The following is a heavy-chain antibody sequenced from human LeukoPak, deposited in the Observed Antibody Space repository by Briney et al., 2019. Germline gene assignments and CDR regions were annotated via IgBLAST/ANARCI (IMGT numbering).Heavy chain of an antibody. CDR3: VRHRNWNYDY. D-gene: IGHD1-1*01. Sequence: GESLKISCKGSGDSFTTYWIGWMRQMPGKGLEWMGIIYLGDSDTRYSPSFQGQVTISADKSINTAYLQWSSLKASDTAMYYCVRHRNWNYDYWGQGTPVTVSS. V-gene: IGHV5-51*01. CDR2: IYLGDSDT. CDR1: GDSFTTYW. J-gene: IGHJ4*02.